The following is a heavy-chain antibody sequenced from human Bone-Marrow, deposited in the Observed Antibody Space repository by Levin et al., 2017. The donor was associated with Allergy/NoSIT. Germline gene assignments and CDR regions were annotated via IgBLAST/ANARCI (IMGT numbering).Heavy chain of an antibody. V-gene: IGHV3-23*01. CDR1: GFTFNNNA. CDR3: GGGGGAPYYYGMDV. D-gene: IGHD3-10*01. Sequence: GESLKISCAASGFTFNNNAMHWVRQAPGKGLEWVSTITGSGRTTYYADSVKGRFTISRDNSKDTLYLQLNSLRAEDTAVYYCGGGGGAPYYYGMDVWGQGTTVTVSS. CDR2: ITGSGRTT. J-gene: IGHJ6*02.